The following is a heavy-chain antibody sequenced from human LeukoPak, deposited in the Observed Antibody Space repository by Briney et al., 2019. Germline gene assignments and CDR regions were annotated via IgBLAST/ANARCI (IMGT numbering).Heavy chain of an antibody. D-gene: IGHD5-18*01. CDR1: GDSISSYY. CDR3: AGTDTAMAPRAFDI. J-gene: IGHJ3*02. CDR2: VHYSGNT. V-gene: IGHV4-59*01. Sequence: SETLSLTCAVSGDSISSYYWSWVRQPPGKGLQWIGYVHYSGNTNYNPSLKSRITISLDTSKSQFFLYLSSVTAADTAVYYCAGTDTAMAPRAFDIWGQGTMVTVSS.